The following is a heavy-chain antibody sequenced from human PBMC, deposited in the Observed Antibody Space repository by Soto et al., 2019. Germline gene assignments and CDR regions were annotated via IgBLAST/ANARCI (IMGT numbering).Heavy chain of an antibody. CDR1: GYTFTGNF. D-gene: IGHD6-6*01. J-gene: IGHJ6*02. V-gene: IGHV1-2*02. CDR3: ARDRSWTSPSPARFHFAYGMDV. Sequence: QVQLVQSGAEVKKPGASVRVSCKASGYTFTGNFMHWVRQAPGQGLEWVGWINPNNGVTNYAQKFQGRVTLTRDTSSATAYMDRCRVRSDDKGVYYCARDRSWTSPSPARFHFAYGMDVWGQGTTGTVSS. CDR2: INPNNGVT.